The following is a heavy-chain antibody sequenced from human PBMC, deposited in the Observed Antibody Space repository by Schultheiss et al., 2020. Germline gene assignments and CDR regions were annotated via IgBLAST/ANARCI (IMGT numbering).Heavy chain of an antibody. CDR1: GFTFSSYS. CDR2: ISSSSSYI. J-gene: IGHJ4*02. CDR3: ARPDIGATITRV. D-gene: IGHD5-12*01. Sequence: GGSLRLSCAASGFTFSSYSMNWVRQAPGKGLEWVSSISSSSSYIYYADSVKGRFTISRDNAKNSLYLQMYSLRAEDTAVYYCARPDIGATITRVWGQGTLVTVSS. V-gene: IGHV3-21*01.